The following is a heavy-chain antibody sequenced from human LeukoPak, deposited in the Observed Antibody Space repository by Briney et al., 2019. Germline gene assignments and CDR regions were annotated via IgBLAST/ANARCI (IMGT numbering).Heavy chain of an antibody. J-gene: IGHJ4*02. V-gene: IGHV3-11*01. CDR1: GFTSTDYY. CDR3: ARGPTTVTSPHFDY. CDR2: ISRNGDTR. D-gene: IGHD4-17*01. Sequence: PGGSLRLSCAASGFTSTDYYMTWIRQAPGKGLEWVSYISRNGDTRYYAGSVKGRFTISRDNAKNSLYLQMNSLRAEDTAVYYCARGPTTVTSPHFDYWGQGTLVTVSS.